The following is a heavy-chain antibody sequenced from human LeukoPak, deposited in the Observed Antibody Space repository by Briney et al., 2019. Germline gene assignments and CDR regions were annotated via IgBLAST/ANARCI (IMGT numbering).Heavy chain of an antibody. CDR3: ARITMVRGRAP. Sequence: GGSLRLSCAASGFTLSSYAMSWVRQAPGKGLEWVSAISDSGNTYHADSVKGRFTISRDDAKNTLYLQMNSLRAEDTAMYYCARITMVRGRAPWGQGTLVTVSS. J-gene: IGHJ5*02. D-gene: IGHD3-10*01. CDR1: GFTLSSYA. V-gene: IGHV3-23*01. CDR2: ISDSGNT.